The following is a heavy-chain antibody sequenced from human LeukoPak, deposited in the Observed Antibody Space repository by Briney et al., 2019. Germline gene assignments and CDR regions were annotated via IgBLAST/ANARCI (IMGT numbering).Heavy chain of an antibody. Sequence: GGSLRLSCAASGFTFSSYAMSWVRQAPGKGLEWVSGVSGSGGSTYYADSVKGRFTISRDNSKNTLYLQMNSLRAEDTAVYYCARDNEDYGDFPPIYGMDVWGQGTTVTVSS. CDR2: VSGSGGST. CDR1: GFTFSSYA. CDR3: ARDNEDYGDFPPIYGMDV. V-gene: IGHV3-23*01. D-gene: IGHD4-17*01. J-gene: IGHJ6*02.